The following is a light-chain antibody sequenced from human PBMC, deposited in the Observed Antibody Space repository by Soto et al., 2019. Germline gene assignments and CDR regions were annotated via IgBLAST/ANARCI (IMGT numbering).Light chain of an antibody. CDR2: GAS. Sequence: IVLTQSPGTLSLSPGEGATLSCRASQSVGSSYLAWYQQRPGQAPRLLITGASNRATGVADRLSGSGSGTDFTLTISRLEPEDFAVYYCHQYGDSPQTFGQGTKVDI. CDR3: HQYGDSPQT. J-gene: IGKJ1*01. V-gene: IGKV3-20*01. CDR1: QSVGSSY.